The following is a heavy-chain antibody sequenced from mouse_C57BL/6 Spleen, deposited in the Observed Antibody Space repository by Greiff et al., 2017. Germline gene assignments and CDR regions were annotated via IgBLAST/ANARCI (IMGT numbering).Heavy chain of an antibody. Sequence: VQLQQSGAELVRPGASVTLSCKASGYTFTDYEMHWVKQTPVHGLEWIGAIDPETGGTAYNQKFKGKAILTADKSSSTAYMELRSLTSEDSAVYYCTRRGYYVYFDVWGTGTTVTVSS. D-gene: IGHD2-3*01. J-gene: IGHJ1*03. CDR2: IDPETGGT. CDR1: GYTFTDYE. V-gene: IGHV1-15*01. CDR3: TRRGYYVYFDV.